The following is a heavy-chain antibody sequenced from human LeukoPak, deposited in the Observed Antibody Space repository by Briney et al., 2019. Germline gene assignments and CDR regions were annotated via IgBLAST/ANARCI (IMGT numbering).Heavy chain of an antibody. D-gene: IGHD6-13*01. CDR2: IGTAGDT. CDR1: GFTFSSYD. Sequence: GGSLRLSCAACGFTFSSYDMHWVRQATGKGLEWVSAIGTAGDTYYPGSAKGQFTISRENAKNSLYLQMNSLRAGDTAVYYCASKLGSGGSSWLYYFDYWGQGTLVTVSS. CDR3: ASKLGSGGSSWLYYFDY. V-gene: IGHV3-13*03. J-gene: IGHJ4*02.